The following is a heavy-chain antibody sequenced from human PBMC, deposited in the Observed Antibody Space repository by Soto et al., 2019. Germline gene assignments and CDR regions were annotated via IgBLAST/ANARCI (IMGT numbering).Heavy chain of an antibody. CDR3: ASVYAYGDPLFGY. D-gene: IGHD4-17*01. V-gene: IGHV4-59*01. CDR2: IYYSGST. Sequence: PSETLSLTCTVSGGSISSYYWSWIRQPPGKGLEWIGYIYYSGSTNYNPSLKSRVTISVDTSKNQFSLKLSSVTAADTAVYYCASVYAYGDPLFGYWGQGTLVTVS. CDR1: GGSISSYY. J-gene: IGHJ4*02.